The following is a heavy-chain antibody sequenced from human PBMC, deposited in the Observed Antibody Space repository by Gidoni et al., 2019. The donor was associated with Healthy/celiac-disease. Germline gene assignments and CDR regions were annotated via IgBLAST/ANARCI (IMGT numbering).Heavy chain of an antibody. D-gene: IGHD5-18*01. V-gene: IGHV3-48*03. CDR1: GFTSSSYE. J-gene: IGHJ4*02. CDR2: ISSSGSTM. CDR3: ARDQGYSYGYPLDY. Sequence: EVQLVESGGGLVQPGGSLRLSCAVSGFTSSSYEMNWVRQAPGKGLEWVSSISSSGSTMYHADSVKGRFTISRDNPKNSLYLQMNSLRAEDTAVYYCARDQGYSYGYPLDYWGQGTLVTVSS.